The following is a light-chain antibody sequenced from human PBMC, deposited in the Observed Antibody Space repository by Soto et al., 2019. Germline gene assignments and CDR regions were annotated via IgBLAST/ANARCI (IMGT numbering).Light chain of an antibody. V-gene: IGLV2-14*01. CDR3: SSYTSSSTLDV. J-gene: IGLJ1*01. CDR1: SSDVGRYNY. CDR2: EVS. Sequence: QSVLTQPASVSGSPGQSITISCTGTSSDVGRYNYVSWYQQHPGKAPKLVIYEVSNRPSGVSNRFSGSKSGNTASLTISGLQAEDEADYYCSSYTSSSTLDVFGTGTKVTVL.